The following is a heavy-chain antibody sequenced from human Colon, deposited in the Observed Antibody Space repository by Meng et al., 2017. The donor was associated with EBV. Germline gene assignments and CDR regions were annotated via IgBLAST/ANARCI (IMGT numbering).Heavy chain of an antibody. J-gene: IGHJ2*01. CDR3: ASLYGDSSVWYLDL. CDR1: GGSISSGNHY. D-gene: IGHD4-17*01. CDR2: IYYSGST. Sequence: QGQLHEPGPEPVTPSQTLSLTCTVSGGSISSGNHYWSWIRQHPGKGLEYIGYIYYSGSTYYNPSLKSRVIISVDTSKNQFSLRLNSGTAADTAVYYCASLYGDSSVWYLDLWGRGTLVPVSS. V-gene: IGHV4-31*03.